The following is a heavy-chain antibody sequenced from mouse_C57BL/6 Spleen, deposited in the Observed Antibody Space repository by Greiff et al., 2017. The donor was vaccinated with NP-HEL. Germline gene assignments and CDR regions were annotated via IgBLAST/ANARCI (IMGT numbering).Heavy chain of an antibody. V-gene: IGHV1-72*01. CDR3: AWDYYGSSSLAY. J-gene: IGHJ3*01. Sequence: QVQLQQPGAELVKPGASVKLSCKASGYTFTSYWMHWVKQRPGGGLEWIGRIDPNSGGTKYNEKFKSKATLTVDKPSSTAYMQLSSLTSEDSAVYYCAWDYYGSSSLAYWGQGTLVTVSA. CDR1: GYTFTSYW. CDR2: IDPNSGGT. D-gene: IGHD1-1*01.